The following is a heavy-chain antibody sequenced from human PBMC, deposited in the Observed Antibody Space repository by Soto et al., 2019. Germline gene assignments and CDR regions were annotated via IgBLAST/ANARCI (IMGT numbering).Heavy chain of an antibody. D-gene: IGHD3-10*01. CDR3: SKDRMGAGVRGYFDY. Sequence: QVQLVESGGGVVQPGKSLRLSCAGSGFTFSSYCMDWVRQAPGKGLEWVAVISYDGSNKYYADSVKGRFTISRDNSKNALYLQMSSLKADDTSMYYCSKDRMGAGVRGYFDYWGQGTLVTVSS. CDR2: ISYDGSNK. CDR1: GFTFSSYC. J-gene: IGHJ4*02. V-gene: IGHV3-30*18.